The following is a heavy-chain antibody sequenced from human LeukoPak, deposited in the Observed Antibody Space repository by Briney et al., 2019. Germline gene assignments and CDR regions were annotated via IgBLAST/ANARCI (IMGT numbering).Heavy chain of an antibody. Sequence: ASVKVSCKASGYTFTSYGISWVRQAPGQGLEWMGWISAYNGSTNYAQKPQGRVTMTTDTSTSTAYMELRSLRSDDTAVYYCARAGRYSYGWYYYGMDVWGKGTTVTVSS. CDR3: ARAGRYSYGWYYYGMDV. D-gene: IGHD5-18*01. J-gene: IGHJ6*04. CDR1: GYTFTSYG. CDR2: ISAYNGST. V-gene: IGHV1-18*04.